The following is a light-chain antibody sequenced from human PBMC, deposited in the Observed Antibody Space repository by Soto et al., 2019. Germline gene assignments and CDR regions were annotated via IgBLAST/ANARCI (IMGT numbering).Light chain of an antibody. J-gene: IGKJ1*01. V-gene: IGKV2-28*01. Sequence: DIELTQSPLSLPVTPGETASISCRSSQSLLHSNGNIYLDWYLQKPGQSPQLLIYFGSIRASGVPYRFSGSGSGTDFTLKITRVEAEDFGVYYCKQAIQAPRTFGLGTKVEIK. CDR1: QSLLHSNGNIY. CDR2: FGS. CDR3: KQAIQAPRT.